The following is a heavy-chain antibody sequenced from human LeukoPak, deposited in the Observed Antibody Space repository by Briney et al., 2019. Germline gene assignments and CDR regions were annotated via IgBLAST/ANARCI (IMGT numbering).Heavy chain of an antibody. CDR1: GFTFSDYY. CDR3: ARAPYYESSGPL. J-gene: IGHJ4*02. CDR2: IRQDGAEK. D-gene: IGHD3-22*01. V-gene: IGHV3-7*01. Sequence: PGGSLRLSCAASGFTFSDYYMSWIRQAPGKGLEWVANIRQDGAEKYYVDSVKGRFTISRDNAKNSVYLEMNSLRVEDTAVYFCARAPYYESSGPLWGQGTLVTVSS.